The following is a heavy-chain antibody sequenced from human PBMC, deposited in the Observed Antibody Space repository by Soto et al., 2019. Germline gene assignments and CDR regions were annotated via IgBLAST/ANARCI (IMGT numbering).Heavy chain of an antibody. CDR2: ISNDGSNK. CDR1: GFTFSNYG. V-gene: IGHV3-30*03. J-gene: IGHJ6*02. CDR3: ARYSSTTNFYYGMYV. Sequence: QVQLVESGGGVVQPGRSLRLSCVASGFTFSNYGMHWVRQAPGKGLEWLAVISNDGSNKNYADSEKGRFTISRDNSKNMVYLQTNSLRAEDRAVYYCARYSSTTNFYYGMYVWGQGTTVTVSS. D-gene: IGHD6-13*01.